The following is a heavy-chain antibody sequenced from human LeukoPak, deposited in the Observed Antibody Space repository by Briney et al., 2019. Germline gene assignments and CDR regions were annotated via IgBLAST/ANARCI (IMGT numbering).Heavy chain of an antibody. CDR3: ARGGYSGYDSFDY. CDR2: LNPNSGNA. CDR1: GYIFTTYD. D-gene: IGHD5-12*01. Sequence: GASVKVSCKASGYIFTTYDIGWVRQATGQGLEWMGWLNPNSGNAGYAQKFQGRVTISRNTSISTAYMELSSLRSEDTAVYYCARGGYSGYDSFDYWGQGTLVTVSS. J-gene: IGHJ4*02. V-gene: IGHV1-8*03.